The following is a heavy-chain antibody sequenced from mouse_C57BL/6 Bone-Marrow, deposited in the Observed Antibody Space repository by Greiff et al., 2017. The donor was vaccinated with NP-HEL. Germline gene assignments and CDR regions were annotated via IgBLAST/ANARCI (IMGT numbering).Heavy chain of an antibody. CDR1: GYTFTSYW. CDR3: ARSPGNWFAY. CDR2: IHPNSGST. J-gene: IGHJ3*01. Sequence: QVQLQQPGAELVKPGASVKLSCKASGYTFTSYWMHWVKQRPGQGLEWIGMIHPNSGSTNYNEKFKSKATLTVDKSSSTAYMQLSGLTSEDSAVYYCARSPGNWFAYWGQGTLVTVSA. V-gene: IGHV1-64*01.